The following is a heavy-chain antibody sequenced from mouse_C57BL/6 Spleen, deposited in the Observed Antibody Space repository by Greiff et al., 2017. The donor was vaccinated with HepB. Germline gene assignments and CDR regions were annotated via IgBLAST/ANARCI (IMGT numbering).Heavy chain of an antibody. Sequence: QVQLQQPGAELVKPGASVKLSCKASGYTFTSYWMQWVKQRPGQGLEWIGEIDPSDSYTNYNQKFKGKATLTVDTSSSTAYMQLSSLTSEDSAVYYCAYYGSSYVDYWGQGTTLTVSS. J-gene: IGHJ2*01. D-gene: IGHD1-1*01. CDR1: GYTFTSYW. CDR2: IDPSDSYT. CDR3: AYYGSSYVDY. V-gene: IGHV1-50*01.